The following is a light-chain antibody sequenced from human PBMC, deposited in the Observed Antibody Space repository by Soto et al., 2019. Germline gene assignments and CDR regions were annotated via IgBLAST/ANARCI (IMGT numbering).Light chain of an antibody. CDR1: QSATGSY. CDR3: QQYGNAPWT. Sequence: LTQSPGTLSLSQGERATLSCRASQSATGSYLAWYQQKPGQPPRLLIYAASSRATGIPDRLSGSGSGTDFTLTISRLEPEDLAVYYCQQYGNAPWTFGQGTKVDIK. J-gene: IGKJ1*01. CDR2: AAS. V-gene: IGKV3-20*01.